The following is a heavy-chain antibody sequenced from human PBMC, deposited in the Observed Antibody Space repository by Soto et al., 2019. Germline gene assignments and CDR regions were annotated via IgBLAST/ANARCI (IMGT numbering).Heavy chain of an antibody. Sequence: GGSLRLSCAASGFTFSSYAMSWVRQAPGKGLEWVSAISGSGGSTYYADSVKGRFTISRDNSKNTLYLQMNSLRAEDTAVYYCARGPLYNFWSGKDYWGQGTVVTVSS. J-gene: IGHJ4*02. CDR3: ARGPLYNFWSGKDY. CDR2: ISGSGGST. CDR1: GFTFSSYA. V-gene: IGHV3-23*01. D-gene: IGHD3-3*01.